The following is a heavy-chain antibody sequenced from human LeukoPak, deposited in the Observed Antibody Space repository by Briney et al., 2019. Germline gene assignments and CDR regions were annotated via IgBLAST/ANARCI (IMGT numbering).Heavy chain of an antibody. CDR3: TRGGTNWGFSGY. J-gene: IGHJ4*02. CDR2: ISGSGGST. CDR1: GFTFSSYA. V-gene: IGHV3-23*01. Sequence: PGGSLRLSCAASGFTFSSYAMSWVRQAPGKGLEWVSAISGSGGSTYYADSVKGRFTISRDNSKNTLYLQMNTLRADDTAVYYCTRGGTNWGFSGYWGQGSLVIVSS. D-gene: IGHD7-27*01.